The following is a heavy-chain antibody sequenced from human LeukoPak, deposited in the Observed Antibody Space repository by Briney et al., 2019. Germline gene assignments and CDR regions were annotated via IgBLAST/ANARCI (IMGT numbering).Heavy chain of an antibody. D-gene: IGHD3-10*01. V-gene: IGHV1-2*02. Sequence: ASVKVSCKASGYTFTGYYMHWVRQAPGQGLEWMGWINPNSGGTNYAQKFQGRVAVTRDTSISAAYMELSRLRSDDTAVYYCARGPLLWFGELLSGAFDIWGQGTMVTVSS. CDR3: ARGPLLWFGELLSGAFDI. J-gene: IGHJ3*02. CDR2: INPNSGGT. CDR1: GYTFTGYY.